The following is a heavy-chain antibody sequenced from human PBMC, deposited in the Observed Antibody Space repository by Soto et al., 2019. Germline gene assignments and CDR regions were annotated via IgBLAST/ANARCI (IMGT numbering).Heavy chain of an antibody. J-gene: IGHJ4*02. CDR2: ISGYNGNT. CDR3: ARGGGGFEDY. V-gene: IGHV1-18*01. Sequence: QIQLVQSGPEVKKPGASVKVSCKTAGYTFTNYGVSWVRQAPGQGLEWMGWISGYNGNTNYAQNLQDRVTMTTDTYTSTGYMELRSLTSDDTAVYYCARGGGGFEDYWGQGTLVGVSS. D-gene: IGHD3-16*01. CDR1: GYTFTNYG.